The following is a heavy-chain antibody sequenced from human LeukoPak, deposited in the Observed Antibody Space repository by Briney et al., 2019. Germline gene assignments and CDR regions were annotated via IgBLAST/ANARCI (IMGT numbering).Heavy chain of an antibody. CDR2: IHYSGST. V-gene: IGHV4-59*08. CDR1: GGSISSYH. CDR3: ARSVSWGLLVRDDAFDI. J-gene: IGHJ3*02. D-gene: IGHD2-21*01. Sequence: SETLSLTCTVSGGSISSYHWIWIRQPPGKGLEWIGYIHYSGSTNYNPSLKSRVTTSVDTSKRQFSLKLRSVTAADTAVYYCARSVSWGLLVRDDAFDIWGQGTMVTVSS.